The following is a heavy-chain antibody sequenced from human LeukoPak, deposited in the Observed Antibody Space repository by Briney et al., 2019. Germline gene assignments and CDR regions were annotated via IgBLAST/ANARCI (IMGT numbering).Heavy chain of an antibody. CDR1: GGTFSSYA. CDR2: IIPILGIA. J-gene: IGHJ3*02. CDR3: ARGSADGSDAFDI. D-gene: IGHD1-14*01. V-gene: IGHV1-69*04. Sequence: SVKVSCKASGGTFSSYAISWVRRAPGQGLEWMGRIIPILGIANYAQKFQGRVTITADKSTSTAYMELSSLRSEDTAVYYCARGSADGSDAFDIWGQGTMVTVSS.